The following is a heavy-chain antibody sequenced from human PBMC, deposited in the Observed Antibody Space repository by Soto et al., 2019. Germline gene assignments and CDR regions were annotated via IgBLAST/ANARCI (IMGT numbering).Heavy chain of an antibody. D-gene: IGHD2-21*02. CDR3: ARRGDWMGYFHL. CDR1: GYTFTSHA. Sequence: ASVKFSCTASGYTFTSHAIHWVRQAPGQRLEWMGWIHVSNGNTKFSPKFQGRVTLSRDTSASTAYMEVSSLRSEDSAVYFCARRGDWMGYFHLWGRGNRVT. CDR2: IHVSNGNT. J-gene: IGHJ2*01. V-gene: IGHV1-3*01.